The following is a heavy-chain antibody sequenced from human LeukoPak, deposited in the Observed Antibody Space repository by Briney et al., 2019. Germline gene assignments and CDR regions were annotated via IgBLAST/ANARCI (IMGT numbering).Heavy chain of an antibody. Sequence: GGSLRLSCAASGFTFSNAWMSWVRQAPGKGLEWVGRIKSKTDGGTTDYAAPVKGRFTISRDDSKNTLYLQMNSLKTEDTAVYYCTARFYDILTGYSYYFDYWGQGTLVTVSS. CDR2: IKSKTDGGTT. D-gene: IGHD3-9*01. J-gene: IGHJ4*02. CDR1: GFTFSNAW. V-gene: IGHV3-15*01. CDR3: TARFYDILTGYSYYFDY.